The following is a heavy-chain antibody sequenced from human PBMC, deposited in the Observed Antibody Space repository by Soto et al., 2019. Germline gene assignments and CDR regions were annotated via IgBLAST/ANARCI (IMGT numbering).Heavy chain of an antibody. V-gene: IGHV4-4*02. J-gene: IGHJ6*02. D-gene: IGHD2-2*01. Sequence: SDSVSVTCALSCGSITSSNWWTWVRQAPGKGRGGIGEVYHSGSTNYNPSLQSRVTISVDRSKRQFSLKLSSVTAADTAVYYCARVDCSSTTCRDFYHYYGLDVWGQGTTVTVSS. CDR3: ARVDCSSTTCRDFYHYYGLDV. CDR2: VYHSGST. CDR1: CGSITSSNW.